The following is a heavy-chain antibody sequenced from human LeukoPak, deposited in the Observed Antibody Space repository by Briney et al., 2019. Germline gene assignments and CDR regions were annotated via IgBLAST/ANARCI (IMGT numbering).Heavy chain of an antibody. Sequence: ASVKVSCKASGYTFTSYYMHWVRQAPGKGLEWMGGFDPEDGETIYAQKFQGRVTMTEDTSTDTAYMELSSLRSEDTAVYYCATVLWDSRQSYYFDYWGQGTLVTVSS. D-gene: IGHD1-26*01. CDR2: FDPEDGET. CDR3: ATVLWDSRQSYYFDY. CDR1: GYTFTSYY. V-gene: IGHV1-24*01. J-gene: IGHJ4*02.